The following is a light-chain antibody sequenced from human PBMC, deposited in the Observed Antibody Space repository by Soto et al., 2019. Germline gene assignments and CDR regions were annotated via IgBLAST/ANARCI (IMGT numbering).Light chain of an antibody. CDR1: SSNIGSYT. J-gene: IGLJ2*01. CDR3: AAWDDSLTGVV. CDR2: IND. Sequence: QSVLTQPPSASGTPGQRVTISCSGSSSNIGSYTVNWYQQLPGAAPKLLIYINDQRPSGVPDRLSGSKSGTSASLAISGLQSEDEADYYCAAWDDSLTGVVFGGGTKLTVL. V-gene: IGLV1-44*01.